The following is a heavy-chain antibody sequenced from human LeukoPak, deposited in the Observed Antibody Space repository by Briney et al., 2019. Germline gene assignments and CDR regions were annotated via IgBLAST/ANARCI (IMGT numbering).Heavy chain of an antibody. Sequence: GGSLRLSCAASGFTFSSYSMNWVRQAPGKGPEWVSSISSSSSYIYYADSVKGRFTISRDNAKNSLYLQMNSLRAEDTAVYYCARVDTYYYYGMDVWGQGTTVTVSS. V-gene: IGHV3-21*01. CDR2: ISSSSSYI. D-gene: IGHD5-18*01. J-gene: IGHJ6*02. CDR1: GFTFSSYS. CDR3: ARVDTYYYYGMDV.